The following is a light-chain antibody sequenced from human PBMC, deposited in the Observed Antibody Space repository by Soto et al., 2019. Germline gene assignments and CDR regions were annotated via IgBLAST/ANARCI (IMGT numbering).Light chain of an antibody. CDR2: GAS. V-gene: IGKV1-12*02. CDR1: HDVRSW. J-gene: IGKJ1*01. CDR3: QQSNGDPWT. Sequence: DIQMTQSPSSVSASVGDRVTISCRASHDVRSWLAWYQQKPGKAPNLLIYGASTLQSGVPSRVSGSGSGTDFTLTSSSLQPEDFATYYCQQSNGDPWTFGQGTKVEIK.